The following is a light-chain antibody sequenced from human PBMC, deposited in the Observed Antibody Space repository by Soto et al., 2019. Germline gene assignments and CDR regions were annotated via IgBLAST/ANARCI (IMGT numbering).Light chain of an antibody. Sequence: DIQMTQSPSSLSASVGDRVIITCRASQNIRSYLNWYQQKPGKAPKLLIYAASSLQNVVPSRFSGSGSETDFTLTISSLQSEDFATYYCQQSYSRPPAFGQGTKVSIK. CDR3: QQSYSRPPA. CDR1: QNIRSY. J-gene: IGKJ1*01. V-gene: IGKV1-39*01. CDR2: AAS.